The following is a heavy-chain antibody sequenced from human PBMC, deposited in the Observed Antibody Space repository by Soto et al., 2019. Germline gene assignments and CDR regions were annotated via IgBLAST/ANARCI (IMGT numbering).Heavy chain of an antibody. J-gene: IGHJ6*02. Sequence: PSETLSLTCTVSGGSMISYYWSWIRQPPGRGLEWIGFIYYAGSTKYNPSLNSRVTISVDTSKNQFSLTVTSVTAADTAVYYCHARGPLPTAGNGEYDYYGMDVWGQGTTVTVSS. CDR1: GGSMISYY. CDR3: HARGPLPTAGNGEYDYYGMDV. V-gene: IGHV4-59*12. D-gene: IGHD1-1*01. CDR2: IYYAGST.